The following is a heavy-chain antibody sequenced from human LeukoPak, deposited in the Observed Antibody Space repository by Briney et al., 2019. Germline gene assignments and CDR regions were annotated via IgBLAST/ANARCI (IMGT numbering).Heavy chain of an antibody. Sequence: GRSLRLSCAASGFTFSSYGMHWVRQAPGKGLEWVAVIWYDGSNKYYADSVKGRFTISRDNSKNTLYLQMNSLRAEDTAVYYCARGYNSGSTWNFQRWGQGTLVTVSS. V-gene: IGHV3-33*01. D-gene: IGHD1-26*01. J-gene: IGHJ1*01. CDR3: ARGYNSGSTWNFQR. CDR2: IWYDGSNK. CDR1: GFTFSSYG.